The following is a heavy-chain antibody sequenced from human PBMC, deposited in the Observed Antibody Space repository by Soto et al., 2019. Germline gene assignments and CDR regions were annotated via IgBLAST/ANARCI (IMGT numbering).Heavy chain of an antibody. D-gene: IGHD3-22*01. V-gene: IGHV3-33*01. CDR2: IWYDGSNK. CDR3: ARDATYYYDSSGLDFGGTFDY. CDR1: GFTFSSYG. J-gene: IGHJ4*02. Sequence: GGSLRLSCAASGFTFSSYGMHWVRQAPGKGLEWVAVIWYDGSNKYYADSVKGRFTISRDNSKNTLYLQMNSLRAEDTAVYYCARDATYYYDSSGLDFGGTFDYWGQGTLVTVSS.